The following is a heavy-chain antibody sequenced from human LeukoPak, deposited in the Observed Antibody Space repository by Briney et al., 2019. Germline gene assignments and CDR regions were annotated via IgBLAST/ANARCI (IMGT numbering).Heavy chain of an antibody. CDR1: GFTFSSYA. CDR2: ISSDSDTT. CDR3: ARDHDSGSYYREGSLNFDY. Sequence: GGSLRLSCVVSGFTFSSYAMSWVRQAPGKGLEWVSTISSDSDTTYHADSVQGRFTISRDNSKNTLYLQMNSLRAEDTAVYYCARDHDSGSYYREGSLNFDYWGQGTLVTVSS. J-gene: IGHJ4*02. V-gene: IGHV3-23*01. D-gene: IGHD1-26*01.